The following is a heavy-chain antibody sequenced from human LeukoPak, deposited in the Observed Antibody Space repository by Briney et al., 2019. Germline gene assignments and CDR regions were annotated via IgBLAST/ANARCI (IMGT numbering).Heavy chain of an antibody. V-gene: IGHV1-2*02. CDR3: ARDLEVAAFDY. CDR2: INPNSGGT. CDR1: GHTFTGYY. D-gene: IGHD6-19*01. Sequence: GASVKVSCKASGHTFTGYYMHWVRQAPGQGLEWMGWINPNSGGTNYAQKFQGRDTMTRDTSISTAYMELSRLRSDDTAVYYCARDLEVAAFDYWGQGTLVTVSS. J-gene: IGHJ4*02.